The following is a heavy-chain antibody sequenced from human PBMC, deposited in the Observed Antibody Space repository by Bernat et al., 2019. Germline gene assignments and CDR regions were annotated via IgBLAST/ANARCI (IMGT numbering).Heavy chain of an antibody. Sequence: EVQLVESGGGLVQPGGSLRLSCAASGFTFSSYAMHWVRQAPGKGLEFVSSISSNGGGTYYANSVKGRFTISRDNSKNTLYLQMGSLRAEDMAVYYCGRVWGRTVDYWGQGTLVTVSS. J-gene: IGHJ4*02. CDR3: GRVWGRTVDY. D-gene: IGHD3-16*01. CDR1: GFTFSSYA. V-gene: IGHV3-64*01. CDR2: ISSNGGGT.